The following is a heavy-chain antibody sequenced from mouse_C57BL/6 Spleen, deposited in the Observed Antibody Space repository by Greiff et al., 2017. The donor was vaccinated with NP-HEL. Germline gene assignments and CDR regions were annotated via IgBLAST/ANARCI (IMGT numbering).Heavy chain of an antibody. Sequence: VQLQQSGPELVKPGASVKISCKASGYSFTGYYMNWVKQSPEKSPEWIGEINPSTGGTTYNQKFKAKATLTVDKSSSTAYMQLKSLTSEDSAVYYCARFGGYGNYDYAMDYWGQGTSVTVSS. CDR1: GYSFTGYY. D-gene: IGHD2-1*01. J-gene: IGHJ4*01. CDR2: INPSTGGT. CDR3: ARFGGYGNYDYAMDY. V-gene: IGHV1-42*01.